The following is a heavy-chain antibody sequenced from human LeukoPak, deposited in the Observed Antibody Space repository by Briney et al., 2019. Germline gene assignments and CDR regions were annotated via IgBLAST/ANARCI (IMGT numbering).Heavy chain of an antibody. CDR3: ARGPGDYRSIDY. J-gene: IGHJ4*02. CDR1: EFTVSSNY. CDR2: LYSGGST. V-gene: IGHV3-53*01. D-gene: IGHD4-17*01. Sequence: GGSLRLSCVASEFTVSSNYMHWVRQAPGKELEWVAVLYSGGSTYYADSVKGPFTISRDNSKNTLYLQMNNLSAEDTAVYYCARGPGDYRSIDYWGQGTLVTVSS.